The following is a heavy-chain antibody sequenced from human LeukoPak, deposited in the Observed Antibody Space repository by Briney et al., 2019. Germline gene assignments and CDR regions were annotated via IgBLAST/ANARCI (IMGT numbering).Heavy chain of an antibody. D-gene: IGHD4-23*01. CDR1: GGSISSGGYY. J-gene: IGHJ4*02. V-gene: IGHV4-31*03. Sequence: PSETLSLTCTVSGGSISSGGYYWSWIRQHPGKGLEWIGYIYYSGSTYYNPSLKSRVTISVDTSKNQFSLKLSSVTAADTAVYYCARGRGGGNPGYYFDYWGQGTLVTVSS. CDR2: IYYSGST. CDR3: ARGRGGGNPGYYFDY.